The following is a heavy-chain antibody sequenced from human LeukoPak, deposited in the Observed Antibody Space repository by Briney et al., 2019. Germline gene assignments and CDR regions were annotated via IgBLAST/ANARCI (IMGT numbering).Heavy chain of an antibody. V-gene: IGHV1-46*01. CDR2: INPSGGST. CDR3: ARGLYSSGWYDSWFDP. D-gene: IGHD6-19*01. Sequence: ASVKVSCKASGYTFSGYYMHWVRQAPGQGLEWMGIINPSGGSTSYAQKFQGRVTMTRDMSTSTVYMELSSLRSEDTAVYYCARGLYSSGWYDSWFDPWGQGTLVTVSS. CDR1: GYTFSGYY. J-gene: IGHJ5*02.